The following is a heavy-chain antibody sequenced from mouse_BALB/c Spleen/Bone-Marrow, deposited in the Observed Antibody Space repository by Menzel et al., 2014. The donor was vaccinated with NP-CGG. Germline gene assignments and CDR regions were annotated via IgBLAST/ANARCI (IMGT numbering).Heavy chain of an antibody. D-gene: IGHD2-4*01. CDR1: GYSITSDYA. CDR3: ARYDYDVGYFDY. CDR2: ISYSGST. V-gene: IGHV3-2*02. J-gene: IGHJ2*01. Sequence: VQLKESGPGLVKPSQSLSLTCTVTGYSITSDYAWNWIRQFPGNKLEWMGYISYSGSTNYNPSLKSRISITRDTSKNQFFLQLNSVTTEDTATYYCARYDYDVGYFDYWGQGTTLTVSS.